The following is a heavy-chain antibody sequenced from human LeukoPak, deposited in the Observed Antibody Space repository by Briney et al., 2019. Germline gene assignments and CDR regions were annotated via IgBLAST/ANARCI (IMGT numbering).Heavy chain of an antibody. D-gene: IGHD4-23*01. Sequence: ASVKVSCKASGGTFSSYAISWVRQAPGQGLEWMGRIIPIFGTANYAQKFQGRVTITTDESTSTAYMELSSLRSGDTAVYYCARGSGGNPRSDYYYYHMDVWGKGTTVTVSS. J-gene: IGHJ6*03. CDR3: ARGSGGNPRSDYYYYHMDV. CDR2: IIPIFGTA. CDR1: GGTFSSYA. V-gene: IGHV1-69*05.